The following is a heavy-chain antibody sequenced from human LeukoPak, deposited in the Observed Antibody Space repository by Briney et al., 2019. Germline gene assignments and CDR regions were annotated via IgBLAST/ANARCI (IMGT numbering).Heavy chain of an antibody. CDR3: AELGITMIGGV. CDR2: INQNGSEK. V-gene: IGHV3-7*01. J-gene: IGHJ6*04. D-gene: IGHD3-10*02. Sequence: GGSLRLSCGASGLTFSSYWMSWVRQAPGKGLEWVANINQNGSEKYYVDSVKGRFTISRDNAKNSLYLQMNSLRAEDTAVYYCAELGITMIGGVWGKGTTVTISS. CDR1: GLTFSSYW.